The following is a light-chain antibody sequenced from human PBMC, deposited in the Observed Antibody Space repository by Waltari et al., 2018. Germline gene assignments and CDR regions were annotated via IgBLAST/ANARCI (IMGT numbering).Light chain of an antibody. J-gene: IGLJ1*01. Sequence: QSALTQPASVSGSPGQSITISCTGTSSDVGSYNLASLYQQHPGKAPKLMIYEVSKRPSGVSNRFSGSKSGNTASLTISGLQAEDEADYYCCSYAGSSTFYVFGTGTKVTVL. CDR1: SSDVGSYNL. CDR2: EVS. V-gene: IGLV2-23*02. CDR3: CSYAGSSTFYV.